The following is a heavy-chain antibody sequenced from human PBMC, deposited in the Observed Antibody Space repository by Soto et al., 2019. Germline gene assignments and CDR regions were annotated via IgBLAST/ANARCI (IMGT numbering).Heavy chain of an antibody. CDR2: IYPHDSDV. Sequence: GESLKISCKASGYSFTSYWIGWVRQMPGKGLEWMGIIYPHDSDVVNNPSLQGRVTISADKSINTLYLQMNSLRAEDTAVYYCAKETHCTNGVCSPVSWFDPWGQGTLVTVSS. CDR1: GYSFTSYW. D-gene: IGHD2-8*01. CDR3: AKETHCTNGVCSPVSWFDP. J-gene: IGHJ5*02. V-gene: IGHV5-51*01.